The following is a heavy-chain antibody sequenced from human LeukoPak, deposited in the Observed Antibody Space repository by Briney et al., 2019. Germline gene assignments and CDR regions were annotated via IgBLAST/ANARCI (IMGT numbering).Heavy chain of an antibody. Sequence: GGSLRLSCAASGFTFSSYDMHWVRQATGKGLEWVSAIDTAGDTYYPGSVKGRFTISRENAKNSLYLQMNSLRAGDTAVYYCARVLTVRSGGYNAFDIWGQGTMVTVSS. CDR3: ARVLTVRSGGYNAFDI. CDR2: IDTAGDT. D-gene: IGHD6-25*01. V-gene: IGHV3-13*01. J-gene: IGHJ3*02. CDR1: GFTFSSYD.